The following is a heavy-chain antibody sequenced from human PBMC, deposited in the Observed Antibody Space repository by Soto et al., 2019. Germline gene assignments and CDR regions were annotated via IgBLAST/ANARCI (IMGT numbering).Heavy chain of an antibody. J-gene: IGHJ4*02. CDR2: INHSGST. Sequence: SETLSLTCAVYGGSFSGYYWSWIRQPPGKGLEWIGEINHSGSTNYNPSLKSRVTISVDTSKNQFSLKLSSVTAADTAVYYCARGPGGRWLQSVWGSYFDYWGQGTLVTVS. CDR1: GGSFSGYY. CDR3: ARGPGGRWLQSVWGSYFDY. V-gene: IGHV4-34*01. D-gene: IGHD3-16*01.